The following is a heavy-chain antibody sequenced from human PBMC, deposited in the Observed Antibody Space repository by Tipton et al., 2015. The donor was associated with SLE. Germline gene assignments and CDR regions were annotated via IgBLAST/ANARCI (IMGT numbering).Heavy chain of an antibody. J-gene: IGHJ4*02. CDR2: IYCSGST. D-gene: IGHD1-1*01. CDR1: GGSISSSSYY. Sequence: TLSLTCTVSGGSISSSSYYWGWIRQPPGKGLEWIGSIYCSGSTYYNPSLKSRVTMSVDTSKNQFSLKLSSVTAADTAVYYCAREYGKIWGQGTLVTVSS. V-gene: IGHV4-39*07. CDR3: AREYGKI.